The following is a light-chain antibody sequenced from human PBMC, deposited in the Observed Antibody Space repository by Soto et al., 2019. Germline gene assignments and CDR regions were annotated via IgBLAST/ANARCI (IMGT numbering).Light chain of an antibody. J-gene: IGLJ3*02. CDR1: SSDVGVYNY. Sequence: QSVLTQPASVSGSPGQSITISCTGTSSDVGVYNYVPWYQQHPGKAPKLMIYEVSNRPSGVSNRFSGSKSGNTASLAISGLQAEDEADYYCRSYTSSSTWVFGGGTKLTVL. CDR3: RSYTSSSTWV. V-gene: IGLV2-14*01. CDR2: EVS.